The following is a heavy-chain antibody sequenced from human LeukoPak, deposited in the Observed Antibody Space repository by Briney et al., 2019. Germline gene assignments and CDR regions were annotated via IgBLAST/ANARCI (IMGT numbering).Heavy chain of an antibody. D-gene: IGHD6-13*01. Sequence: SETLSLTCTVSGGSISSYYWSWIRQPPGKGLEWIGYIYYSGSTNYNPSRKSRVTISVDTSKNQFSLKLSSVTAADTAVYYCAATIAAAGRTFDYWGQGTLVTVSS. CDR2: IYYSGST. J-gene: IGHJ4*02. CDR1: GGSISSYY. V-gene: IGHV4-59*01. CDR3: AATIAAAGRTFDY.